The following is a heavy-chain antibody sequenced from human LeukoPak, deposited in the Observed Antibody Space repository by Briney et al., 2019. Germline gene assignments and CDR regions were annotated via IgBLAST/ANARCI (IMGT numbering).Heavy chain of an antibody. V-gene: IGHV3-30*14. CDR3: ASSQLSSGYYYGMDV. J-gene: IGHJ6*02. Sequence: GGSLRLSCAASGFTFSSYAMHWVRQAPGKGLEWVAVISYDGSNKYYADSVKGRFTISRDNSKNTLYLQMNSLRAEDTAVYYCASSQLSSGYYYGMDVWGQGTTVTVSS. CDR2: ISYDGSNK. CDR1: GFTFSSYA.